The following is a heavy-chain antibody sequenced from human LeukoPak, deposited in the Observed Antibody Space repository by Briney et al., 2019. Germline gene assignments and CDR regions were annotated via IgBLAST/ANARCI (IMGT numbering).Heavy chain of an antibody. J-gene: IGHJ5*02. CDR2: ISAYNGNT. CDR1: GYTFTSYG. Sequence: ASVKVSCKASGYTFTSYGISWVRQAPGQGLEWMGWISAYNGNTNHAQKLQGRVTMTTDTSTSTAYMELRSLRSDDTAVYYCARDLPLYGSGSYYSDNWFDPWGQGTLVTVSS. CDR3: ARDLPLYGSGSYYSDNWFDP. V-gene: IGHV1-18*01. D-gene: IGHD3-10*01.